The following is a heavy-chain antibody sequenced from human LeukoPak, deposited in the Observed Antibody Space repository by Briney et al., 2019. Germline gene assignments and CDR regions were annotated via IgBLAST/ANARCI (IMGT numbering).Heavy chain of an antibody. CDR2: ISSSRSSI. D-gene: IGHD5-24*01. CDR3: ARAYGYSFDY. V-gene: IGHV3-21*01. CDR1: GFTFSSYS. Sequence: PGGSLRLSCAASGFTFSSYSMYWVRMAPAKGQELVSSISSSRSSIYYADSVKGRFTISRENAKNSLYLQMNSLRAEDTAVYCCARAYGYSFDYWGQGTLLTVS. J-gene: IGHJ4*02.